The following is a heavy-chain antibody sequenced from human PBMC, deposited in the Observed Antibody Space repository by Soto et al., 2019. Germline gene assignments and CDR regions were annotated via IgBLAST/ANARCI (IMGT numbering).Heavy chain of an antibody. CDR2: FDPEDGET. Sequence: ASVKVSCKVSGYTLTELSMHWVRQAPGKGLEWMGGFDPEDGETIYAQKFQGRVTMTEDTSTDTAYMELSSLRSEDTAVYYCAPSAVTYCGGDCSFDYWGQGTLVTVSS. D-gene: IGHD2-21*01. CDR3: APSAVTYCGGDCSFDY. CDR1: GYTLTELS. J-gene: IGHJ4*02. V-gene: IGHV1-24*01.